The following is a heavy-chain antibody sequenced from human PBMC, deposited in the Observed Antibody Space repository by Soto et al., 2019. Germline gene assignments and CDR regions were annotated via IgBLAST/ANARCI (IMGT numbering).Heavy chain of an antibody. J-gene: IGHJ6*02. CDR2: VSANNGHT. D-gene: IGHD2-8*01. Sequence: QGQLVQSGAEVKKPGASVKLSCTASGFTFSNYGLNWVRQAPGQGLESMGWVSANNGHTNYAQNLQGRGSRTTDTSTTTASMELRGLTFDDTAVYYCARDIESVTETHFFDYDAMDVWGQGTKVTVSS. CDR3: ARDIESVTETHFFDYDAMDV. V-gene: IGHV1-18*01. CDR1: GFTFSNYG.